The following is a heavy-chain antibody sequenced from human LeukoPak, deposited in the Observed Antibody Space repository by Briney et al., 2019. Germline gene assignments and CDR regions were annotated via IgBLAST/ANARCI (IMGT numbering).Heavy chain of an antibody. D-gene: IGHD6-25*01. CDR2: IYGSGSGT. CDR1: GFTFSSYA. CDR3: AKEDGSAYYWYFDL. Sequence: PGGSLRLSCAASGFTFSSYAMSWVRQAPGKGLEWVSGIYGSGSGTHYADSVKGRFTISRDNSKNTLYLEMNSLRAEDTALYYCAKEDGSAYYWYFDLWGRGTLVTVSS. V-gene: IGHV3-23*05. J-gene: IGHJ2*01.